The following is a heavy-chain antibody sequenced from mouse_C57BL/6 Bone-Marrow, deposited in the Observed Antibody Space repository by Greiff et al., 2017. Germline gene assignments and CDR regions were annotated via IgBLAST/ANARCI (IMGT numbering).Heavy chain of an antibody. CDR2: IDPENGDT. Sequence: VQLQQSGAELVRPGASVKLSCTASGFNIKDDYMHWVKQRPEQGLEWIGWIDPENGDTEYASKFQGKATITADTSSNTAYLQLSNLTSEDTAVYYCTTLFITTVVAVYYFDYWGQGTTLTVSS. D-gene: IGHD1-1*01. CDR1: GFNIKDDY. J-gene: IGHJ2*01. CDR3: TTLFITTVVAVYYFDY. V-gene: IGHV14-4*01.